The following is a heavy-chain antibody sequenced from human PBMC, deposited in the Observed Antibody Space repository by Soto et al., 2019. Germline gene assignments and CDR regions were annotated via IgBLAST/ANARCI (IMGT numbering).Heavy chain of an antibody. CDR1: GGSISSYY. V-gene: IGHV4-59*01. CDR3: ARATRSGYYPYYFDY. D-gene: IGHD3-22*01. Sequence: PSETLSLTCTVSGGSISSYYLSWIRQPPGKGLEWIGYIYYSGSTNYNPSLKSRVTISVDMSKNQFSLKLSSVTAADTAVYYCARATRSGYYPYYFDYWGQGTLVTVSS. CDR2: IYYSGST. J-gene: IGHJ4*02.